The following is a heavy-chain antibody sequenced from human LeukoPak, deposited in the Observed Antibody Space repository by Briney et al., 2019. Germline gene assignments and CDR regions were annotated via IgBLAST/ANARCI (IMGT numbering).Heavy chain of an antibody. V-gene: IGHV4-4*07. Sequence: SETLSLTCTVSSGSISGFYWSWIRQPAGKGLEWIGRIYTSGSTNYSPSLKNRVTMSVDTSKNQFSLKLSSVTAADTAVYYCARDRRGSGIYYSDYWGQGTLVTVSS. J-gene: IGHJ4*02. D-gene: IGHD3-10*01. CDR1: SGSISGFY. CDR2: IYTSGST. CDR3: ARDRRGSGIYYSDY.